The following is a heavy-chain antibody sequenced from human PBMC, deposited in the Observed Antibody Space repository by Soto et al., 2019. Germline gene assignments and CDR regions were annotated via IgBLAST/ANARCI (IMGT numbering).Heavy chain of an antibody. CDR3: ARVEAPMVRGVAKTHYYYYGMDV. D-gene: IGHD3-10*01. V-gene: IGHV1-69*13. CDR1: GGTFSSYA. Sequence: SVKVSCKASGGTFSSYAISWVRQAPGQGLEWIGGIIPIFGTANYAQKFQGRVTITADESTSTAYMELSSLRSEDTAVYYCARVEAPMVRGVAKTHYYYYGMDVWGQGTTVTVSS. J-gene: IGHJ6*02. CDR2: IIPIFGTA.